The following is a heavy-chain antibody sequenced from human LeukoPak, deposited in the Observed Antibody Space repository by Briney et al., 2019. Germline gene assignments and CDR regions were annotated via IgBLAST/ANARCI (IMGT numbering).Heavy chain of an antibody. Sequence: PGGSLRLSCAASGFTFNTYAMHWVRQAAGMGLEWVAVISSAGSTKYYADSVKGRFTVSRDNSENTLYLQMNSLRVEDTAVYYCARSHPRTSVFDFGGQGTMVTLSS. J-gene: IGHJ3*01. V-gene: IGHV3-30-3*01. CDR1: GFTFNTYA. CDR2: ISSAGSTK. CDR3: ARSHPRTSVFDF. D-gene: IGHD5/OR15-5a*01.